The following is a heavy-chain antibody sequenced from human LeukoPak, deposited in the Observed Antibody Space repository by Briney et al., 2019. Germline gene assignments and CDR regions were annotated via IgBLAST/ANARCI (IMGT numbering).Heavy chain of an antibody. J-gene: IGHJ5*02. CDR2: INPNSGGT. Sequence: GASVKVSCKASGYTFTGYYMHWVRQAPGQGLEWMGWINPNSGGTNYAQKFQGRVTMTWDTSISTAYMELSRLRSDDTAMYYCARDKSITIFLNWFDPWGQGTLVTVSS. D-gene: IGHD3-3*01. CDR3: ARDKSITIFLNWFDP. CDR1: GYTFTGYY. V-gene: IGHV1-2*02.